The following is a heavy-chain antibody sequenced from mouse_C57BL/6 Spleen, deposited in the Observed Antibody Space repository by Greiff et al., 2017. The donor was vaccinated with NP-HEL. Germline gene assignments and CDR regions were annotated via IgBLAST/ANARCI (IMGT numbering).Heavy chain of an antibody. D-gene: IGHD1-1*01. V-gene: IGHV1-55*01. CDR3: ARRTTVEGYYYAMDY. CDR2: IYPGSGST. J-gene: IGHJ4*01. Sequence: QVQLQQSGAELVKPGASVKMSCKASGYTFTSYWITWVKQRPGQGLEWIGDIYPGSGSTNYNEKFKSKATLTVDTSSSTAYMQLSSLTSEDSAVYYCARRTTVEGYYYAMDYWGQGTSVTVSS. CDR1: GYTFTSYW.